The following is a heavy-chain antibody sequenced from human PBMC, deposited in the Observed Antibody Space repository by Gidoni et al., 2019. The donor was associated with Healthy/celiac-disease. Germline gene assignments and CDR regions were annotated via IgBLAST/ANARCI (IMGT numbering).Heavy chain of an antibody. D-gene: IGHD2-21*02. CDR2: ISSSSSYI. Sequence: EVQLVESGGGLVKPGGSLRLSCAASGFTFRSYSMNWVRQAPGKGLEWVSSISSSSSYIYYADSVKGRFTISRDNAKNSLYLQMNSLRAEDTAVYYCARVGGYYCGGDCYLVYWGQGTLVTVSS. CDR3: ARVGGYYCGGDCYLVY. V-gene: IGHV3-21*01. CDR1: GFTFRSYS. J-gene: IGHJ4*02.